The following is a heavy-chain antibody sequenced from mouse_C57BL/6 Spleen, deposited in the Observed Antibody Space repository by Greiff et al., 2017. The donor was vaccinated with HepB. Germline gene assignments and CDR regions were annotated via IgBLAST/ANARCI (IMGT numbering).Heavy chain of an antibody. D-gene: IGHD3-2*02. CDR1: GFTFSSYA. Sequence: EVKVVESGGGLVKPGGSLKLSCAASGFTFSSYAMSWVRQTPEKRLEWVATISDGGSYTYYPDNVKGRFTISRDNAKNNLYLQMSHLKSEDTAMYYFARGGSSGYVAWFAYWGQGTLVTVSA. V-gene: IGHV5-4*03. CDR2: ISDGGSYT. CDR3: ARGGSSGYVAWFAY. J-gene: IGHJ3*01.